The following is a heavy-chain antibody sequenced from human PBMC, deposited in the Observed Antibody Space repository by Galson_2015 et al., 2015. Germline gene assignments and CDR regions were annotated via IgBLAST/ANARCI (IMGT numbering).Heavy chain of an antibody. D-gene: IGHD2-8*01. CDR2: ITSTGDTT. J-gene: IGHJ4*02. CDR1: AFAFSIYE. V-gene: IGHV3-48*03. Sequence: SLRLSCAASAFAFSIYEMNWIRQAPGKGLEWVSYITSTGDTTYYADSVKGRFTVSRDNAKNSLSLQMNSLRAEDTAVYYCARLNGPLFDYWGQGTLVTVSS. CDR3: ARLNGPLFDY.